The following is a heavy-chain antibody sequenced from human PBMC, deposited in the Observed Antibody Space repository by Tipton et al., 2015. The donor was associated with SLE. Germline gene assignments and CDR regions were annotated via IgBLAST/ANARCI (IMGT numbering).Heavy chain of an antibody. D-gene: IGHD3-10*01. Sequence: QVQLVQSGAEVKKPGAPVKVSCKASGYTFTSYGISWVRQAPGQGLEWMGWISAYNGNTNYAQKLQGRVTMTTGASTSTACMELRSLRSDDTAVYYCARVGGPVGYFDYWGQGALVTVSS. J-gene: IGHJ4*02. CDR3: ARVGGPVGYFDY. V-gene: IGHV1-18*01. CDR1: GYTFTSYG. CDR2: ISAYNGNT.